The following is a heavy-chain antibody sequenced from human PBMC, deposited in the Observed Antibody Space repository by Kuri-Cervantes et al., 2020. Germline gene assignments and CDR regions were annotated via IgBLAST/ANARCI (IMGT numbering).Heavy chain of an antibody. V-gene: IGHV3-7*01. J-gene: IGHJ3*02. CDR2: IKQAGSEK. D-gene: IGHD3-22*01. Sequence: ESLKISCAASGFTFSSYWMSWVRQAPGKGLEWVANIKQAGSEKYYVASVKGRFTISRDNAKDSLYLQMNSLRAEDTAVYYCARVVVVITTYDAFDIWGQGTMVTVSS. CDR3: ARVVVVITTYDAFDI. CDR1: GFTFSSYW.